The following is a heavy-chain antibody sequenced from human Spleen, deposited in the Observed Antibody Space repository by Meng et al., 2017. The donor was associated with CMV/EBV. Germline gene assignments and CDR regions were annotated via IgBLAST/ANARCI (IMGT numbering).Heavy chain of an antibody. CDR3: VRAEDSSSWPFDF. J-gene: IGHJ4*02. CDR1: GFTFSSYA. D-gene: IGHD6-13*01. CDR2: ISYEGSNK. V-gene: IGHV3-30-3*01. Sequence: GESLKISCAASGFTFSSYAMHWVRQAPGKGLEWVAVISYEGSNKYYADSVKGRFTISRDNSKNILYLQMNSLRAVDTAVYYCVRAEDSSSWPFDFWGQGTLVTVSS.